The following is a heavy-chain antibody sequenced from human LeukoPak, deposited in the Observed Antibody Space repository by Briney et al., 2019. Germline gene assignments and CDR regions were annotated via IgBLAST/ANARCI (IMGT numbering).Heavy chain of an antibody. CDR1: GFTVRSNY. D-gene: IGHD3-10*01. CDR2: IYSGGSP. Sequence: PGGSLRLSCAASGFTVRSNYMSWVRQAPGKGLEWVSVIYSGGSPYYADSVRGRFTISRDNSKNTLYLQMDSLRAEDTAVYYCASARLLNSYDYWGQGTLVTVSS. V-gene: IGHV3-66*01. J-gene: IGHJ4*02. CDR3: ASARLLNSYDY.